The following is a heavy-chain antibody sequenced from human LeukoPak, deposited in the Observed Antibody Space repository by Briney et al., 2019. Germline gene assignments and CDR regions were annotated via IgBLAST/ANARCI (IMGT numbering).Heavy chain of an antibody. D-gene: IGHD6-13*01. CDR3: AKDEVSSSWLDAFDI. V-gene: IGHV3-30*18. CDR1: GFTFSSYG. J-gene: IGHJ3*02. Sequence: PGGSLRLSCAASGFTFSSYGMHWVRQAPGKGLEWVAVISYDGSNKYYADSVKGRFTISRDNSKNTLYLQMNSLRVEDTAVYYCAKDEVSSSWLDAFDIWGQGTMVTVSS. CDR2: ISYDGSNK.